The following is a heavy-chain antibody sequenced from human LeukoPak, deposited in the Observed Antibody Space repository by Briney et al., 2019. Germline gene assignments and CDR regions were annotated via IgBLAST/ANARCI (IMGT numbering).Heavy chain of an antibody. J-gene: IGHJ4*02. D-gene: IGHD6-19*01. CDR3: ALQWLTPPAPDY. CDR2: SSGSWCST. Sequence: GGALRLSCAASVFTFSSYARSWVRQAPGKGLDCVSASSGSWCSTYYADYVNGRFTISRDNSKNTLYLQMNSLRAEDTAVYYCALQWLTPPAPDYWGQGTLVTVSS. V-gene: IGHV3-23*01. CDR1: VFTFSSYA.